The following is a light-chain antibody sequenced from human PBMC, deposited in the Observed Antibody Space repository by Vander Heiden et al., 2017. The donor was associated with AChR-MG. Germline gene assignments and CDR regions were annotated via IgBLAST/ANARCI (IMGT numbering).Light chain of an antibody. Sequence: QSVLTQPPSASGTPGQRVTISCSGSSSNIGSNTVNWYQQRPGTAPKLLIYSNNQRPSEVPDRFSGSKSGTSASLAISGLQSEDEADYYCAAWDDSLNGVVFGGGTKLTVL. V-gene: IGLV1-44*01. CDR1: SSNIGSNT. CDR3: AAWDDSLNGVV. J-gene: IGLJ2*01. CDR2: SNN.